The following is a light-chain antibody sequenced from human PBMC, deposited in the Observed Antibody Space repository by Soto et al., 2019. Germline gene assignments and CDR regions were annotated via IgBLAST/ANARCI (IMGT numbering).Light chain of an antibody. V-gene: IGKV3-15*01. Sequence: EIVMTQSPATLSVSPGERATLSCRASQSVSNNLAWYQQKPGQAPRLLIYGASTRATGIRARFSGSGSGTEFTLLLSSLQSQEFAVYYCLQYYEWVTFGGGTKVEIK. J-gene: IGKJ4*01. CDR2: GAS. CDR1: QSVSNN. CDR3: LQYYEWVT.